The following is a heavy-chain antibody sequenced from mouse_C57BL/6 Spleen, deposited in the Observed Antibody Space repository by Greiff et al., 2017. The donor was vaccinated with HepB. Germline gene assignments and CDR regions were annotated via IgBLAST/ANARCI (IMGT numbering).Heavy chain of an antibody. V-gene: IGHV1-7*01. CDR3: ARLKSDDGDYYAMDY. CDR2: INPSSGYT. Sequence: QVHVKQSGAELAKPGASVKLSCKASGYTFTSYWMHWVKQRPGQGLEWIGYINPSSGYTKYNQKFKDKATLTADKSSSTAYMQLSSLTYEDSAVYYCARLKSDDGDYYAMDYWGQGTSVTVSS. CDR1: GYTFTSYW. D-gene: IGHD2-12*01. J-gene: IGHJ4*01.